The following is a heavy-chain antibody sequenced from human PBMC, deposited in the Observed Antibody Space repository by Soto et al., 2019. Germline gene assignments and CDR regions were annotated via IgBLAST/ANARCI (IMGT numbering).Heavy chain of an antibody. CDR2: IIPIFGTA. CDR1: GGTFSSYA. CDR3: AREHAGYDYVWGSYRYGSSFAY. Sequence: QVQLVQSGAEVKKPGSSVKVSCKAPGGTFSSYAISWVRQAPGQGLEWMGGIIPIFGTANYAQKFQGRVTITAAESTSTGYMELSSLRSEDTAVYYCAREHAGYDYVWGSYRYGSSFAYWGQGSLVTVSS. J-gene: IGHJ4*02. D-gene: IGHD3-16*02. V-gene: IGHV1-69*01.